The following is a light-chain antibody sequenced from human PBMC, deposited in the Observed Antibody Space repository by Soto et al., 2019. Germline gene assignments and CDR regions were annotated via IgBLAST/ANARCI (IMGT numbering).Light chain of an antibody. CDR2: DVS. Sequence: QSALTQPASVSGSLGQSITISCIGTSSDVGAYNYVSWYQLHPGKAPKLNIYDVSYRPSGVPNRFSGSKSGKTASLTISGLHAADEADYYCNSYRTSSTRYVFGTGTKSPS. V-gene: IGLV2-14*01. J-gene: IGLJ1*01. CDR3: NSYRTSSTRYV. CDR1: SSDVGAYNY.